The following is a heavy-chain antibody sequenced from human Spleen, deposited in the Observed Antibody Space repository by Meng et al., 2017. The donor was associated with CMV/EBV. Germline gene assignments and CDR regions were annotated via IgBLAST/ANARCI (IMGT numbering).Heavy chain of an antibody. J-gene: IGHJ4*02. Sequence: KLSCKTSGNSFSGPYIHWVRQAPGQGLEWMGWINFHNGDTKYAQKFQGWVTVTRDTSIRTVFLDLTTLKSDDTAVYYCATNHTATFDFWGQGTLVTVSS. CDR3: ATNHTATFDF. CDR1: GNSFSGPY. V-gene: IGHV1-2*04. CDR2: INFHNGDT. D-gene: IGHD2-21*02.